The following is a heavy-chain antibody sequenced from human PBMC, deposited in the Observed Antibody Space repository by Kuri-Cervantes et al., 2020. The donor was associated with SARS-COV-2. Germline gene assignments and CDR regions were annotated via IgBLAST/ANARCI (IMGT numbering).Heavy chain of an antibody. V-gene: IGHV3-11*04. CDR3: ARRLEYDFWSGPLDAFDI. J-gene: IGHJ3*02. CDR2: ISSSGSTI. D-gene: IGHD3-3*01. Sequence: GESLKISCAASGFTFSDYYMSWIRQAPGKGLEWVSYISSSGSTIYYADSVKGRFTISRDNAKNSLYLQMNSLRAEDTAAYYCARRLEYDFWSGPLDAFDIWGQGTMVTVSS. CDR1: GFTFSDYY.